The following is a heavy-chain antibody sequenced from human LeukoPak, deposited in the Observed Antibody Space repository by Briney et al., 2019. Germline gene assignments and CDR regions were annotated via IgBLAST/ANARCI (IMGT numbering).Heavy chain of an antibody. Sequence: SGPTLVNPTQTLRLTCTFSGFSLSTGGLGVGWIRQPPGKALEWLGVIYENDEKLYSSSLQNRLSITKDTSKNQVVLTMANMDPVDTATYYCAHRHRGVASDIWGQGTMVTVSA. CDR3: AHRHRGVASDI. CDR2: IYENDEK. J-gene: IGHJ3*02. D-gene: IGHD2-15*01. V-gene: IGHV2-5*01. CDR1: GFSLSTGGLG.